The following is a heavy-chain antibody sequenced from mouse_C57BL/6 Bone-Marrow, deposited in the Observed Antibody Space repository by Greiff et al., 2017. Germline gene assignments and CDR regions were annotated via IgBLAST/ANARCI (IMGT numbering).Heavy chain of an antibody. D-gene: IGHD1-1*01. CDR1: GFTFSSYA. CDR3: TREGVSYYYGSSYAMDY. CDR2: ISSGGDYI. J-gene: IGHJ4*01. V-gene: IGHV5-9-1*02. Sequence: EVQLVESGEGLVKPGGSLKLSCAASGFTFSSYAMSWVRQTPEKRLEWVAYISSGGDYIYYADTVKGRFTISRENARNTLYLQMSSLKSEDTAMYYCTREGVSYYYGSSYAMDYWGQGTSVTVSS.